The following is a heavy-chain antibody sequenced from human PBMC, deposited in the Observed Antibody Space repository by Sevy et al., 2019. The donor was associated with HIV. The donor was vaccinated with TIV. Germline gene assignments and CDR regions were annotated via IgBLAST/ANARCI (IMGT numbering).Heavy chain of an antibody. V-gene: IGHV5-51*01. CDR3: ARHGDIVVVPAAIEVQSYYYYGMDV. CDR2: IYPGDSDT. D-gene: IGHD2-2*01. J-gene: IGHJ6*02. Sequence: GESLKISCKGSGYSFTSYWIGWVRQMPGKGLEWMGIIYPGDSDTGYSPSFQGQVTISADKSISTAYLQWSSLKASDTAMYYCARHGDIVVVPAAIEVQSYYYYGMDVWGQGTTVTVSS. CDR1: GYSFTSYW.